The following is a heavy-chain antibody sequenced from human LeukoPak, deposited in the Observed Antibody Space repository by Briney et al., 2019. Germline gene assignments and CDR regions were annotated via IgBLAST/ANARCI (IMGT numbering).Heavy chain of an antibody. D-gene: IGHD6-6*01. Sequence: SVKVSCKASGGTFSSYAISWVRQAPGQGLEWMGGIIPIFGTANYAQKFQGRVTITTDESTSTAYMELSSLRSEDTAVYYCARAGSSIAALGVGWFDPWGQGTLVTVSS. CDR1: GGTFSSYA. V-gene: IGHV1-69*05. CDR2: IIPIFGTA. CDR3: ARAGSSIAALGVGWFDP. J-gene: IGHJ5*02.